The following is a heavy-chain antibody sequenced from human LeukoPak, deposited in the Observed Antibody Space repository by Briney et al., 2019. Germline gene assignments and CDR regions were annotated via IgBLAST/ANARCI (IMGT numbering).Heavy chain of an antibody. CDR1: GFTFSSYA. CDR2: ISGSGCST. D-gene: IGHD1-1*01. CDR3: AKDARYGFDY. V-gene: IGHV3-23*01. J-gene: IGHJ4*02. Sequence: GGSLRLSCAASGFTFSSYAMSWVRQAPGKALEWVSAISGSGCSTYYAASVKGRFTISRDNSKNTLYLQMNSLRAEDTVVYYCAKDARYGFDYWGQGTLVTVSS.